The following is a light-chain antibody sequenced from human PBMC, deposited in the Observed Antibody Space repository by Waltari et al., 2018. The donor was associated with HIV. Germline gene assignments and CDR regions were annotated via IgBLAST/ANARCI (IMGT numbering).Light chain of an antibody. V-gene: IGKV1-5*03. CDR2: EAS. J-gene: IGKJ2*01. CDR1: ENVRRW. Sequence: DVQMTPSPSTLSASVGDRVTITCRASENVRRWLSWYQQKPGRAPKLLIQEASTLENGVPSRFSGGGSGTEYTLTISDLQPEDIATYYCQQYNSSPSFGQGTKLDIK. CDR3: QQYNSSPS.